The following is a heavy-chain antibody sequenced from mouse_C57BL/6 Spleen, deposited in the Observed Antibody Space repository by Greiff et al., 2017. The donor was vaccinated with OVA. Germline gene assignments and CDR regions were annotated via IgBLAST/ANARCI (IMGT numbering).Heavy chain of an antibody. J-gene: IGHJ2*01. CDR2: LDPEDGDT. CDR1: GFNIKDYY. Sequence: VQLQQSGAELVRPGASVKLSCTASGFNIKDYYMHWVKQRPEQGLEWIGRLDPEDGDTEYAPKFQGKATMTADTSSNTAYLQLSSLTSEDTAVYYCTTGYGSSYFDYWGQGTTLTVSS. CDR3: TTGYGSSYFDY. V-gene: IGHV14-1*01. D-gene: IGHD1-1*01.